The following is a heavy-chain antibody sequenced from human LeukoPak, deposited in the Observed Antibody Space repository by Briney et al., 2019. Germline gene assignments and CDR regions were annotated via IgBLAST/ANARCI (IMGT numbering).Heavy chain of an antibody. CDR2: ISSSSSYI. D-gene: IGHD3-22*01. V-gene: IGHV3-21*01. Sequence: GGSLRLSCAASGFTFSSYSMNWVRQAPGKGLEWVSSISSSSSYIYYADSVKGRFTISRDNAKNSLYLQMNSLRAEDTAVYYCARDASSGYSHYDYWGQRTLVTVSS. J-gene: IGHJ4*02. CDR3: ARDASSGYSHYDY. CDR1: GFTFSSYS.